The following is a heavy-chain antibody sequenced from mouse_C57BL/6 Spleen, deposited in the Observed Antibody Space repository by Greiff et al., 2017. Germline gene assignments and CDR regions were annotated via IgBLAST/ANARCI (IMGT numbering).Heavy chain of an antibody. CDR2: INPYNGDT. CDR1: GYSFTGYF. J-gene: IGHJ3*01. V-gene: IGHV1-20*01. D-gene: IGHD2-4*01. Sequence: VQLQQSGPELVKPGDSVKISCKASGYSFTGYFMNWVMQSHGQSLEWIGRINPYNGDTLYNQKFKGKATLTVDTSSSPAQMELQSLTSEDSAVYYYARASYYDYLAWFAYWGQGTLVTVSA. CDR3: ARASYYDYLAWFAY.